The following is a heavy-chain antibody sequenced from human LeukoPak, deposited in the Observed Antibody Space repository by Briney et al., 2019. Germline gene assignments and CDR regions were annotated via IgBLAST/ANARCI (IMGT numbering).Heavy chain of an antibody. J-gene: IGHJ2*01. D-gene: IGHD3-22*01. CDR1: GGSIFSYY. CDR3: ARRGYYDSSGYAPASGYFDL. Sequence: SVTLSLTCTVSGGSIFSYYWNWIPQPPGKGREWIGYIYSSGITSYNPSLRSRGTISIATSKNHFSLRMRSVTAADTAIYYFARRGYYDSSGYAPASGYFDLWGRGTLVSVSS. CDR2: IYSSGIT. V-gene: IGHV4-4*08.